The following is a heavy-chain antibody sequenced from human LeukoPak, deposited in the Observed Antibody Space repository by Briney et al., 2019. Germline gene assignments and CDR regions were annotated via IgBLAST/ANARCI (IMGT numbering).Heavy chain of an antibody. Sequence: SETLSLTCTVSGGSISSYYWSWIRQLPGKGLEWLGYIYYSGTTNYNPSLKSRVTISVDTPKNQFSLKLSSVTAADTAVYYCARARQRDGGNREIFDYWGQGTLVTVSS. CDR1: GGSISSYY. J-gene: IGHJ4*02. CDR3: ARARQRDGGNREIFDY. V-gene: IGHV4-59*01. CDR2: IYYSGTT. D-gene: IGHD4-23*01.